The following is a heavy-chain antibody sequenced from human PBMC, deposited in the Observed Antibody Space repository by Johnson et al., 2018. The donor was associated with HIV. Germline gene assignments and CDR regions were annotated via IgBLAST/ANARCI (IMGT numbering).Heavy chain of an antibody. Sequence: QVQLVESGGGVVQPGRSLRLSCAASGFTFSSYAMHWVRQAPGKGLEWVAVIWYDGSNKYYADSAKGRFTISRDNSKNMLYLQMNSLKTEDTAVYYCTTAIVIDAFDIWGQGTMVTVSS. D-gene: IGHD3-16*02. CDR1: GFTFSSYA. CDR2: IWYDGSNK. V-gene: IGHV3-33*08. J-gene: IGHJ3*02. CDR3: TTAIVIDAFDI.